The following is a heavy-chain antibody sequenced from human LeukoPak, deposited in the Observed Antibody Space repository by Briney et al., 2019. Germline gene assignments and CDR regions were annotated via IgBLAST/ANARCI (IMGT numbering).Heavy chain of an antibody. V-gene: IGHV1-2*02. J-gene: IGHJ5*02. CDR2: INPNSGGK. CDR3: ARVCSRFWEDGRSNNGFDP. D-gene: IGHD3-10*01. CDR1: GYTFNGYY. Sequence: APVQVSCKACGYTFNGYYMHWVRRAPGQGVAWMGWINPNSGGKNYAQKFQGRVTMTSETSISTAYMELSGVESDDMAVYCCARVCSRFWEDGRSNNGFDPWGQGTLVTVSS.